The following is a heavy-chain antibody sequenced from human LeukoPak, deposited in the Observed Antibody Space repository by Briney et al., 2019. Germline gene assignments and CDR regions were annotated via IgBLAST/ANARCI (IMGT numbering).Heavy chain of an antibody. J-gene: IGHJ4*02. CDR2: IYHSGST. V-gene: IGHV4-38-2*02. CDR3: AREIYYDSSVGLDS. CDR1: GYSISSGYY. D-gene: IGHD3-22*01. Sequence: PSETLSLTCTVSGYSISSGYYWGWIRQPPGKGLEWIGSIYHSGSTYYNPSLKSRVTISVDKSRNQFSLKLSSVTAADTAVYYCAREIYYDSSVGLDSWGQGTLVTVSS.